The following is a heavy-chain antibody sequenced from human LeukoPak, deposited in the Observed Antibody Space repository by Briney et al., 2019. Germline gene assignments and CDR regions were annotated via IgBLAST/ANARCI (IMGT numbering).Heavy chain of an antibody. CDR3: ARSSGWWSLDY. V-gene: IGHV3-30*04. J-gene: IGHJ4*02. CDR1: GFTFSSYT. CDR2: IAYDGSNK. Sequence: GRSLRLSCAASGFTFSSYTMHWVRQAPGKGLEWVAVIAYDGSNKYYADSVKGRFTISRDNSKNTLYLQVNSLRAEDTAVYYCARSSGWWSLDYWGQGTLVTVSS. D-gene: IGHD6-19*01.